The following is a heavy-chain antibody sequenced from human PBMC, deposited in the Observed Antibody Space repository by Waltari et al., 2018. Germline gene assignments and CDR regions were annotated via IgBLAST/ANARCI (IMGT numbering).Heavy chain of an antibody. CDR3: AREFGVLDYYYGMDV. CDR1: GFSFRSYW. J-gene: IGHJ6*02. D-gene: IGHD5-12*01. V-gene: IGHV3-74*01. Sequence: EVQLVESGGGLVQPGGSLRLSCAASGFSFRSYWMHWVRQAPGKGLVWVSRVNTDGSNTNSADSVKGRFTISRDNAKNTLFLQMNSLRAEDTAVYYCAREFGVLDYYYGMDVWGQGTTVTVSS. CDR2: VNTDGSNT.